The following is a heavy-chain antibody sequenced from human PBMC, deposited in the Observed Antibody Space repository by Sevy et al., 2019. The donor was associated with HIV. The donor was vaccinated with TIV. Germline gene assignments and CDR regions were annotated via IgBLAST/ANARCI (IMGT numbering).Heavy chain of an antibody. CDR2: INPNSGGT. CDR3: ASSVLLWFGELHANAFDI. V-gene: IGHV1-2*02. J-gene: IGHJ3*02. D-gene: IGHD3-10*01. CDR1: GYTFTGYY. Sequence: ASVKVSCKASGYTFTGYYMHWVRQAPGQGLEWMGWINPNSGGTNYAQKFQGRVTMTRDTSISTAYMELGRLRSDDTAVYYCASSVLLWFGELHANAFDIWGQGTMVTVSS.